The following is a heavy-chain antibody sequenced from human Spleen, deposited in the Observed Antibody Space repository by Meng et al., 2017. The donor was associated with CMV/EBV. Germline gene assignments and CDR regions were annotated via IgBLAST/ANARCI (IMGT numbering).Heavy chain of an antibody. Sequence: EVQLVESGGDSVKRGGSLRLSCAGSGFTFRNAWMSWVRQAPGKGLEWVGRIKSKTDGETADYNAPVKGRFTISRDDSKNTLYLQMNSLKTEDTAIYYCIWNDLGDYWGQGTLVTVSS. J-gene: IGHJ4*02. V-gene: IGHV3-15*01. D-gene: IGHD1-1*01. CDR2: IKSKTDGETA. CDR3: IWNDLGDY. CDR1: GFTFRNAW.